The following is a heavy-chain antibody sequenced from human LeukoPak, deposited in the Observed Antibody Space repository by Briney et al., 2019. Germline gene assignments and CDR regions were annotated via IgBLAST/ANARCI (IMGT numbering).Heavy chain of an antibody. CDR2: IRSKAYGGTT. V-gene: IGHV3-49*04. J-gene: IGHJ6*02. CDR3: TRNDYGDFQFDYGMDV. CDR1: GFTFGDYA. D-gene: IGHD4-17*01. Sequence: GGSLRLSCTASGFTFGDYAMSWVRQAPGKGLEWVGFIRSKAYGGTTEYAASVKGRFTISRDDSKSIAYLQMNSLKTEDTTVYYCTRNDYGDFQFDYGMDVWGQGTTVTVSS.